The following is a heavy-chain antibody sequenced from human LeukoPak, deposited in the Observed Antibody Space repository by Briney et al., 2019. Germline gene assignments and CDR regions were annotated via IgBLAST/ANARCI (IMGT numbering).Heavy chain of an antibody. CDR2: INSRSTYL. D-gene: IGHD3-3*01. Sequence: GGSLRLSCAASGFPLSSYGMDWVRLAPGKGLEWVSSINSRSTYLYYADSVKGRFTISRDSSKNTVYLQMNRLTREDTGVYYCVRRPDFWSSSYTHGDRFDSWGQGMLVTVSS. J-gene: IGHJ4*02. V-gene: IGHV3-21*01. CDR3: VRRPDFWSSSYTHGDRFDS. CDR1: GFPLSSYG.